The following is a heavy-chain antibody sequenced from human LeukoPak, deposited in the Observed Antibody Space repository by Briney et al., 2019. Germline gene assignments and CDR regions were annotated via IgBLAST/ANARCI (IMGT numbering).Heavy chain of an antibody. CDR1: GAPIRSSTYY. CDR2: IDYSGRT. V-gene: IGHV4-39*07. Sequence: PSETLSLTCTVSGAPIRSSTYYRGCIRQPPGKGLECIGIIDYSGRTYYNPSLKSRGTISLDTSKSQFSLKLSSVTAADTAVYYCARGDYGSYGDWFDPWGQGTVVTVSS. J-gene: IGHJ5*02. D-gene: IGHD1-26*01. CDR3: ARGDYGSYGDWFDP.